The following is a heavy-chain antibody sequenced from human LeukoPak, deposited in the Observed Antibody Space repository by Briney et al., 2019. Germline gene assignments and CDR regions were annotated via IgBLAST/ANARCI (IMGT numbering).Heavy chain of an antibody. Sequence: SETLSLTCAVYGGSFSGYYWSWIRQPPGKGLEWIGEINHSGSTNYNPSLKSRVTISVDTSKNQFSLKLSSVTAADTAVYYCAYYGSGSYYKGPLSDYYYGMDVWGQGTTVTVSS. V-gene: IGHV4-34*01. D-gene: IGHD3-10*01. CDR1: GGSFSGYY. CDR2: INHSGST. J-gene: IGHJ6*02. CDR3: AYYGSGSYYKGPLSDYYYGMDV.